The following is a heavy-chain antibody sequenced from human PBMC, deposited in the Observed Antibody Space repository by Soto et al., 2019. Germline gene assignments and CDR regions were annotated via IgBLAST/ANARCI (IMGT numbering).Heavy chain of an antibody. V-gene: IGHV4-30-2*01. CDR1: GGSISSGGYS. CDR3: ARGYYGSGVFDY. Sequence: LSLTCAVSGGSISSGGYSWSWIRQPPGKGLEWIGYIYHGGSTYYNPSLKSRVTISVDRSKNQFSLKLSSVTAADTAVYYCARGYYGSGVFDYWGQGTLVTVSS. CDR2: IYHGGST. J-gene: IGHJ4*02. D-gene: IGHD3-10*01.